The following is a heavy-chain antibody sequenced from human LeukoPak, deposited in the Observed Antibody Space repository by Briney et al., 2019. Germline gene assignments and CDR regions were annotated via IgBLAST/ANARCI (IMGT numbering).Heavy chain of an antibody. CDR3: AREGFHYYYYMDV. CDR1: GGTFSSYA. J-gene: IGHJ6*03. Sequence: ASVKVSCKASGGTFSSYAISWVRQAPGQGLEWMGRIIPIFGTANYAQKFQGRVTITTDESTSTAYMELSSLRSEDTAVYYCAREGFHYYYYMDVWGKGTTVTVSS. CDR2: IIPIFGTA. D-gene: IGHD3-10*01. V-gene: IGHV1-69*05.